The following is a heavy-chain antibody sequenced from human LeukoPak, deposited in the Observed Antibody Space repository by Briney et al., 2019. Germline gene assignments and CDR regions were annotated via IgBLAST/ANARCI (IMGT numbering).Heavy chain of an antibody. CDR3: ASTNYDILTGYYTDYYFDY. J-gene: IGHJ4*02. V-gene: IGHV4-59*08. Sequence: SETLSLTCTVSGGSISGYFWSWIRQPPGKGLGWIGYIYYGGNTNYNPSLKSRVTISVDTSKNQFSLKLSSVTAADTAVYYCASTNYDILTGYYTDYYFDYWGQGTLVTVSS. CDR1: GGSISGYF. CDR2: IYYGGNT. D-gene: IGHD3-9*01.